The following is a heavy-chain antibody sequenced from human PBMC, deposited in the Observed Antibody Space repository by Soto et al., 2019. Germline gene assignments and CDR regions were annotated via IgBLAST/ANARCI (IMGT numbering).Heavy chain of an antibody. CDR2: ISYTGDT. Sequence: QVQLRESGPGLLRPSETLSLTCTVSGDSVSSDSYFWTWIRQPPGKGLEWIAYISYTGDTNYNPSLTSRVTLSVDTSTNQCFLTVASVTAADAAVYFCARIIVGVTVDLWGQGSLVTVSS. J-gene: IGHJ5*02. D-gene: IGHD1-26*01. CDR3: ARIIVGVTVDL. CDR1: GDSVSSDSYF. V-gene: IGHV4-61*01.